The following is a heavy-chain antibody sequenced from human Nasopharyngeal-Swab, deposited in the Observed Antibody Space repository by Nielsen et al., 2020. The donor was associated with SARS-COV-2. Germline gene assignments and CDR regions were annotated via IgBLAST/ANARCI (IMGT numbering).Heavy chain of an antibody. CDR3: ARGSSVADQTYFDF. D-gene: IGHD6-19*01. Sequence: SVHVSYKASAGPFSSIANNGMRQAPGQVHKWMGRVSPIRGLVLYAQRFQDTVTITADRTTTTAYMDLRSLRSEDTAVYYCARGSSVADQTYFDFWGQGTLVTVSS. CDR1: AGPFSSIA. CDR2: VSPIRGLV. V-gene: IGHV1-69*04. J-gene: IGHJ4*02.